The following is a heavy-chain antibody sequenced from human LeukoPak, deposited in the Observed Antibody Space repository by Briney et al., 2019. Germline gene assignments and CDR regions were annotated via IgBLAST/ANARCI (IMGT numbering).Heavy chain of an antibody. V-gene: IGHV1-69*05. CDR2: IIPIFGTA. D-gene: IGHD5-24*01. CDR1: GGTFSSYA. Sequence: SVKVSCKASGGTFSSYAISWVRQAPGQGLEWMGGIIPIFGTANYAQKFQGRVTITTDESTSTAYTELSSLRSEDTAVYYCASSIEMAAITFDYWGQGTLVTVSS. CDR3: ASSIEMAAITFDY. J-gene: IGHJ4*02.